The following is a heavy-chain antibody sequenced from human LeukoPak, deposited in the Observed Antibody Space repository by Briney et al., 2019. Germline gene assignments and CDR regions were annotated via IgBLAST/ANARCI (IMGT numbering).Heavy chain of an antibody. J-gene: IGHJ6*03. D-gene: IGHD6-13*01. Sequence: PGGSLRPSRAASGFTFSSYWMSWVRQAPGKGLEWVANIQQDGSEKYYVDSVKGRFTISRDNAKNSLYLQMNSLRAEDTAVYYCARVSSSYIYYYYYMDVWGKGTTVTVS. CDR2: IQQDGSEK. CDR1: GFTFSSYW. CDR3: ARVSSSYIYYYYYMDV. V-gene: IGHV3-7*01.